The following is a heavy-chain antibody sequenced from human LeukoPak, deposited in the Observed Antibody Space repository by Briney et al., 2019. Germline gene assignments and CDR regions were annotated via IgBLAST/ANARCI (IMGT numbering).Heavy chain of an antibody. CDR2: ISWNSGSI. J-gene: IGHJ3*02. V-gene: IGHV3-9*03. CDR1: GFTFDDYA. Sequence: GGSLRLSCAASGFTFDDYAMHWVRQAPGKGLEWVSGISWNSGSIGYADSVKGRFTISRDNAKNSLYLQMNSLRAEDMALYYCAKEYCSGGSCYRGAFDIWGQGIMVTVSS. CDR3: AKEYCSGGSCYRGAFDI. D-gene: IGHD2-15*01.